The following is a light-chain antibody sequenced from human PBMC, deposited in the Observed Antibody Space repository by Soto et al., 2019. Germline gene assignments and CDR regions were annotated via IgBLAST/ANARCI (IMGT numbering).Light chain of an antibody. J-gene: IGKJ1*01. CDR1: QSVSSSH. CDR2: GAS. V-gene: IGKV3-20*01. Sequence: EIVLTQSPATLSLSPGERATLSCRASQSVSSSHLAWYQQKPGQAPRLLISGASSRATGIPDRFTGSGSGTDFTLTISSLEPEDFAVYYCQQYGSSPRTFGQGTKVEIK. CDR3: QQYGSSPRT.